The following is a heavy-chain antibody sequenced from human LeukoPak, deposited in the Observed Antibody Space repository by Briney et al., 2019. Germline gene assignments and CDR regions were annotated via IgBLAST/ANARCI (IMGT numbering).Heavy chain of an antibody. D-gene: IGHD2-2*01. CDR3: AKDRNSSTSCSNY. J-gene: IGHJ4*02. V-gene: IGHV3-23*01. Sequence: PGGSLRLSCAASGLNFSNYAMTWVRQAPGKGLEWVSVVTGSSRYTYYADSVKGRFTISRDNSKNILYLEMNSLRVEDTAIYYCAKDRNSSTSCSNYWGRGTLVTVSS. CDR1: GLNFSNYA. CDR2: VTGSSRYT.